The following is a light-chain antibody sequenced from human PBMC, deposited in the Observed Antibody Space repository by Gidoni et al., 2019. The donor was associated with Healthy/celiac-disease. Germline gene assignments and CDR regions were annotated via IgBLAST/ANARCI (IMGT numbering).Light chain of an antibody. CDR1: QSVSSSY. CDR2: GAS. Sequence: ESVLTQSPGTLSLSPGERATLSCRASQSVSSSYLVWYQQKPGQAPRLLIFGASSRATRIPDRFIGSRSWTAFTLTISRLEPEDFAVYYCQQYGSSLSWTFGQGTKMEIK. CDR3: QQYGSSLSWT. V-gene: IGKV3-20*01. J-gene: IGKJ1*01.